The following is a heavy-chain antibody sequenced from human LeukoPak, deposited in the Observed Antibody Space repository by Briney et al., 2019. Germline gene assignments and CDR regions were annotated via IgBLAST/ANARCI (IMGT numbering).Heavy chain of an antibody. CDR1: GFTFSSYA. CDR3: ARIYGSGSYHPPYYYYYGMDV. CDR2: IWYDGSNK. J-gene: IGHJ6*02. Sequence: PGRSLRLSCVASGFTFSSYAMHWVRQAPGKGLEWVAVIWYDGSNKYYADSVKGRFTISRDNSKNTLYLQMNSLRAEDTAVYYCARIYGSGSYHPPYYYYYGMDVWGQGTTVTVSS. V-gene: IGHV3-33*08. D-gene: IGHD3-10*01.